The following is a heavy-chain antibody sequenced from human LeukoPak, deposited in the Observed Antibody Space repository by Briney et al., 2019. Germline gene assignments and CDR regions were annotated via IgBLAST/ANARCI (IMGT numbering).Heavy chain of an antibody. D-gene: IGHD2-2*01. CDR3: ARSIYYCSSTACYGSPAYYMDV. J-gene: IGHJ6*03. Sequence: AETLCLTCAVSGGSITSSTYYWGWIAQPPGKGLEWIGTIYCSESTYYSPSLKSRLMLSVDTSKNQFSLKLSSVTAADTAVYYCARSIYYCSSTACYGSPAYYMDVWGKGTTVSVSS. V-gene: IGHV4-39*01. CDR2: IYCSEST. CDR1: GGSITSSTYY.